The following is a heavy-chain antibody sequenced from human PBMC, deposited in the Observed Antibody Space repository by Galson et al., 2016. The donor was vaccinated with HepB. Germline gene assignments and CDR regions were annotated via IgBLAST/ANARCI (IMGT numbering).Heavy chain of an antibody. CDR3: AKVPSMVRGF. CDR1: GFTFRIYS. D-gene: IGHD3-10*01. Sequence: LRLSCAASGFTFRIYSMSWVRQAPGKGMEWVSAISSSADSIYYADSVKGRFTISRDNSDNTLYLQMHSLRAEDTAVYYCAKVPSMVRGFWGQGTMVTVSS. V-gene: IGHV3-23*01. J-gene: IGHJ3*01. CDR2: ISSSADSI.